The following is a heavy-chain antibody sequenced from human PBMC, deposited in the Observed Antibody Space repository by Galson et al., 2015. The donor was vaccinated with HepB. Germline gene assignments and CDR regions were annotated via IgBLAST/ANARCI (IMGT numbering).Heavy chain of an antibody. Sequence: GGTFSSYAISWVRQAPGQGLEWMGGIIPIFGTANYAQKFQGRVTITADKSTSTAYMELSSLRSEDTAVYYCARGDKYSSSWFAFWYWGQGTLVTVSS. CDR1: GGTFSSYA. V-gene: IGHV1-69*06. J-gene: IGHJ4*02. CDR3: ARGDKYSSSWFAFWY. D-gene: IGHD6-13*01. CDR2: IIPIFGTA.